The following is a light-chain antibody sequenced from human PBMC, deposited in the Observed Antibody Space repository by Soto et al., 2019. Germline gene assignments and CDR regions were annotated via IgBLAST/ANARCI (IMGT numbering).Light chain of an antibody. J-gene: IGKJ1*01. Sequence: EVVMTQSPATLSVSPGERATLSSRASQSISNNLAWYQQKPGQAPRLLIYGASTRATGIPAKFTGSGSGIGFTLSISSLQSEYFAVYYCQQYGNWPPWTFGQGTKVEIK. V-gene: IGKV3-15*01. CDR3: QQYGNWPPWT. CDR2: GAS. CDR1: QSISNN.